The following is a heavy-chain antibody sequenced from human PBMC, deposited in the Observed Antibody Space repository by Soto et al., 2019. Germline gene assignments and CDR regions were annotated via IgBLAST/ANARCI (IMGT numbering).Heavy chain of an antibody. J-gene: IGHJ1*01. CDR3: ARPYYDYL. D-gene: IGHD3-3*01. V-gene: IGHV3-48*02. CDR1: GYDFRTYS. Sequence: SLRLSCRASGYDFRTYSMNWVRQAPGQGLEWIAYVSLDSDTIQYADSVKGRYTISRDDAENILYLQRDSLRDEDTDTYYCARPYYDYLWGQRIPVTVTS. CDR2: VSLDSDTI.